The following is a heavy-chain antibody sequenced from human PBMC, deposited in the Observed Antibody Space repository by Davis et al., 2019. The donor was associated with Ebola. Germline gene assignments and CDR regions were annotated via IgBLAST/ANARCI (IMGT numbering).Heavy chain of an antibody. D-gene: IGHD5-24*01. CDR1: GFTFSSYA. J-gene: IGHJ4*02. CDR2: ISGSGGST. CDR3: ARVRWLQFFYFDY. V-gene: IGHV3-23*01. Sequence: PGGSLRLSCAASGFTFSSYAMSWVRQAPGKGLEWVSAISGSGGSTYYAASVKGRFTISRDNAKNSLYLQMNSLRAEDTAVYYCARVRWLQFFYFDYWGQGTLVTVSS.